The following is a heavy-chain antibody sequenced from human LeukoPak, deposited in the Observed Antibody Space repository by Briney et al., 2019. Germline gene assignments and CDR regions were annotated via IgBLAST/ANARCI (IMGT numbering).Heavy chain of an antibody. Sequence: GGSLRLSCAASGFTFSSYAMSLVRQAPGKGLEWVSAISGSGGSTYYADSVKGRFTISRDNSKNTLYLQMNSLRAEDTAVYYCAKVPGYITGTMPPDYWGQGTLVTVSS. V-gene: IGHV3-23*01. D-gene: IGHD1-7*01. CDR3: AKVPGYITGTMPPDY. J-gene: IGHJ4*02. CDR1: GFTFSSYA. CDR2: ISGSGGST.